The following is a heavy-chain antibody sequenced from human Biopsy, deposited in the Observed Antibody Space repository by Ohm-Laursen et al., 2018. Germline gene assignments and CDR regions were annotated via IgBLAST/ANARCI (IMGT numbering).Heavy chain of an antibody. CDR1: GFTVSDNH. J-gene: IGHJ4*02. Sequence: SLRLSCSASGFTVSDNHISWIRQAPGKGLQWVSLIYSDGNTYYADSVKGRFTISRDIPRNTLYLQMNSLRAEDTAVYYCARCMTGGSNYYFHHCGQGTLVTVSS. V-gene: IGHV3-53*01. D-gene: IGHD2-8*01. CDR3: ARCMTGGSNYYFHH. CDR2: IYSDGNT.